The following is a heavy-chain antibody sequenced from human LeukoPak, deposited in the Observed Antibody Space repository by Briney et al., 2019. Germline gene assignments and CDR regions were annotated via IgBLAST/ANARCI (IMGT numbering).Heavy chain of an antibody. D-gene: IGHD3-9*01. CDR3: AKDPRGYFEAGG. J-gene: IGHJ4*02. Sequence: GGSLRLSCAASGFTFSSYGMHWVRQAPGKGLEWVAVIWYDGSNKYYADSVKGRFTISRDNSKNTLYLQMNSLRAEDTAVYYCAKDPRGYFEAGGWGQGTLVTVSS. V-gene: IGHV3-33*06. CDR1: GFTFSSYG. CDR2: IWYDGSNK.